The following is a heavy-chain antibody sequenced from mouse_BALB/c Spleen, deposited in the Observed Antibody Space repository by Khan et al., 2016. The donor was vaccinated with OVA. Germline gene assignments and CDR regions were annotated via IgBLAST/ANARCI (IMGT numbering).Heavy chain of an antibody. D-gene: IGHD1-3*01. Sequence: QVQLKESGAGLVAPSESLFITCSVSGFSLTSYGVHWVRQPPGKGLEWLGVIWAGGSTNYNSALMSRLSISKDNSKSQVFLKMNSLQTDDTAMYYCARLEDIWGQGTTLTVSS. CDR3: ARLEDI. V-gene: IGHV2-9*02. J-gene: IGHJ2*01. CDR1: GFSLTSYG. CDR2: IWAGGST.